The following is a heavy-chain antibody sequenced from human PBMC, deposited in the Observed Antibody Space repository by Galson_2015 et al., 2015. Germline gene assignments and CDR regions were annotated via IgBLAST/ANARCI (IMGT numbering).Heavy chain of an antibody. CDR2: ISSSSSYT. V-gene: IGHV3-21*01. CDR3: ARGPNAFDI. Sequence: SLRLSCAASGFTFSSYRMNWVRQAPGKGLEWVSSISSSSSYTYYADSVKGRFTISRDNAKNSLYLQMNSLRAEDTAVYYCARGPNAFDIWGQGTMVTVSS. J-gene: IGHJ3*02. CDR1: GFTFSSYR.